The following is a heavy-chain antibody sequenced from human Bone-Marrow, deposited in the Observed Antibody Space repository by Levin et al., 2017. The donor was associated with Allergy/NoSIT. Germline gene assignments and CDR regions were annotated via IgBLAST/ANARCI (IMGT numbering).Heavy chain of an antibody. Sequence: ASVKVSCKTSGGTLSSYGISWVRQAPGQGLEWMGDIIPIIGSPTYAQKFQGRVTITADESTGTVYMDLNSLRSEDTAVYYCARGDGRVNYFDRWGQGTLVTVSS. J-gene: IGHJ4*02. CDR1: GGTLSSYG. D-gene: IGHD1-26*01. CDR2: IIPIIGSP. V-gene: IGHV1-69*13. CDR3: ARGDGRVNYFDR.